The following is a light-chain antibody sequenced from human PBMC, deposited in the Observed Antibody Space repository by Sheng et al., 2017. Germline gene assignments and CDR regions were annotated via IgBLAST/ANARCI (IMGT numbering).Light chain of an antibody. Sequence: DGVLTQSPLSLPVTLGQPASISCRSSQSLLHSNGYNYLDWYLQKPGQSPQLLIYLASSRASGVPDRFSGSGSGTDFTLKISRVEAEDVGVYFCMQGLQSLSFGGGTKVEI. CDR2: LAS. CDR1: QSLLHSNGYNY. CDR3: MQGLQSLS. V-gene: IGKV2-28*01. J-gene: IGKJ4*01.